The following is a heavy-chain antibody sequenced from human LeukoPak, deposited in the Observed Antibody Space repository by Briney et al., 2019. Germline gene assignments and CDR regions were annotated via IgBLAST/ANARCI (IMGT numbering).Heavy chain of an antibody. J-gene: IGHJ6*02. CDR1: GFTFSSYA. CDR2: IRGSGGST. V-gene: IGHV3-23*01. D-gene: IGHD1-7*01. Sequence: GGSLRLSCATSGFTFSSYAMSWVRQAPGKGLEWVSAIRGSGGSTYYADSVKGRFTISRDNSKNTLYLQMNSLRAADTAVYYCAKGTSPYHYGMDVWGQGTTVTVSS. CDR3: AKGTSPYHYGMDV.